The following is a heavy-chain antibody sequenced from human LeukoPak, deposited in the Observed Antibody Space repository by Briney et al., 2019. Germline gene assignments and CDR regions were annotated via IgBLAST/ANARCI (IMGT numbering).Heavy chain of an antibody. D-gene: IGHD4-17*01. CDR1: GDSVSSNSAA. CDR3: ARGPSRLRVDY. V-gene: IGHV6-1*01. J-gene: IGHJ4*02. Sequence: SQTLSLTCAISGDSVSSNSAAWNRMRQSPSRGLEWLGRTYYRSKWYNDYAVSVKSRITINPDTSKNQFSLQLSSVTAADTAVYYCARGPSRLRVDYWGQGTLVTVSS. CDR2: TYYRSKWYN.